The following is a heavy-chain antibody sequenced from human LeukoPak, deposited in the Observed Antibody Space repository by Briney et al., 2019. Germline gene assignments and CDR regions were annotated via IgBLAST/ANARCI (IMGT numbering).Heavy chain of an antibody. CDR2: IRSKAYGGTT. CDR1: GFTFGDYA. D-gene: IGHD2-15*01. CDR3: TAQVFCSGRSCYSHWYFDL. J-gene: IGHJ2*01. V-gene: IGHV3-49*04. Sequence: GGSLRLSCTASGFTFGDYAMRWVRQAPGKGLERVGFIRSKAYGGTTEYAASVKGRFTISRDDSKSFAYLQMNSLKTEDTAVYYCTAQVFCSGRSCYSHWYFDLWGRGTLVTVSS.